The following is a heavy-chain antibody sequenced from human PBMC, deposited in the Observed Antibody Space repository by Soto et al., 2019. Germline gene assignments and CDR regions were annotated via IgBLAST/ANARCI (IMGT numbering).Heavy chain of an antibody. J-gene: IGHJ6*02. Sequence: GASVKVSCKASGGTFISYAVNWVRQAPGQGLEWMGGIIPIFGTTNYAQKFQGRVTITADESTSTAYMELSSLRSEDTAVFYCARVALAAVAPRRKFYFHAMDVWGQGTTVTVSS. CDR3: ARVALAAVAPRRKFYFHAMDV. D-gene: IGHD6-13*01. V-gene: IGHV1-69*13. CDR1: GGTFISYA. CDR2: IIPIFGTT.